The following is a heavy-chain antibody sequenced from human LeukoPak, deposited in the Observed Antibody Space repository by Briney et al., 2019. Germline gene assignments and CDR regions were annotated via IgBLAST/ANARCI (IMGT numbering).Heavy chain of an antibody. V-gene: IGHV4-34*01. Sequence: PSETLSLTCAVYGGSFSNYYWSWIRQPPGKGLEWIGEINHSGSTNYNPSLKSRVTISVDTSKNQFSPKLSSVTAADTAVYYCASPAGIAATGTVEDYWGQGTLVTVSS. CDR3: ASPAGIAATGTVEDY. J-gene: IGHJ4*02. D-gene: IGHD6-13*01. CDR1: GGSFSNYY. CDR2: INHSGST.